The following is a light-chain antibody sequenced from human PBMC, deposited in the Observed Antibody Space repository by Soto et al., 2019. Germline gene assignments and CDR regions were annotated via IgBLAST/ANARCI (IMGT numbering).Light chain of an antibody. V-gene: IGKV1-39*01. J-gene: IGKJ1*01. CDR3: QQYHSYWT. CDR2: VAS. CDR1: QSISRY. Sequence: DIQMTQSPSSLSASVGDRVTIPCRASQSISRYLNWYQQKPGKAPNLLIYVASSLQSEVPSRFSGSGSGTEFTLTISSLQTDDFSTYYCQQYHSYWTFGQGTKVDIK.